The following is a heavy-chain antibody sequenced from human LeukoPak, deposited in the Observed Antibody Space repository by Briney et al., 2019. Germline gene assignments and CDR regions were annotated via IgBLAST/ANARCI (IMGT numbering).Heavy chain of an antibody. CDR2: IYYSGST. CDR3: ARGRDRYNFNWLDP. J-gene: IGHJ5*02. Sequence: SETLSLTCAVYGGSFSGYYWSWIRQSPGKGLEWIGYIYYSGSTKYNPSLKSRVTISVDTSKKQFSLKLSSVTAADTAVYYCARGRDRYNFNWLDPWGQGTPVTVSS. CDR1: GGSFSGYY. V-gene: IGHV4-59*01. D-gene: IGHD5-24*01.